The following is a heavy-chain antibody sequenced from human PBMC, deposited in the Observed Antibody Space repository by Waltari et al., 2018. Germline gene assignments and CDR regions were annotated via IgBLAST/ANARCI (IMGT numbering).Heavy chain of an antibody. CDR3: ANENHYAKDTFDI. CDR1: GYSFPIYW. CDR2: IYHVDSDT. D-gene: IGHD4-17*01. V-gene: IGHV5-51*01. Sequence: EVQLEQSGAEVKKPGESLTISCQVSGYSFPIYWIAWVRQMPGKGLEWLGIIYHVDSDTRYSPSFQGQVTISADKSISTAYLRWSSLKVSDTAMYYCANENHYAKDTFDIWGQGTMATVSS. J-gene: IGHJ3*02.